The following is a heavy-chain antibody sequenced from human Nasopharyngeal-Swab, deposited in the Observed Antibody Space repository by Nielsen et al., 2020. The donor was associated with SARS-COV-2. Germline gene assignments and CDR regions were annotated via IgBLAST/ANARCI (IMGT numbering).Heavy chain of an antibody. J-gene: IGHJ3*02. CDR2: IYPGDSDT. Sequence: KVSCKGSGYSFTSYWIGWVRQMPGKGLEWMGIIYPGDSDTRYSPSFQGQVTISADKSISTAYLQWSSLKASDTAMYYCASQQGVAAAGPGYDAFDIWGQGTMVTVSS. CDR1: GYSFTSYW. V-gene: IGHV5-51*01. CDR3: ASQQGVAAAGPGYDAFDI. D-gene: IGHD6-13*01.